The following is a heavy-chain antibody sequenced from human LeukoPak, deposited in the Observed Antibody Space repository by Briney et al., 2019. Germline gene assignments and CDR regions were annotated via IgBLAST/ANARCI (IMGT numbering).Heavy chain of an antibody. Sequence: SETLSLTCAVYGGSFSGYYWSWIRQPPGKGLEWIGYIYYSGSTNYNPSLKSRVTISVDTSKNQFSLKLSSVTAAGTAVYYCARHSERWLGAFDIWGQGTMVTVSS. CDR3: ARHSERWLGAFDI. CDR1: GGSFSGYY. CDR2: IYYSGST. V-gene: IGHV4-59*08. J-gene: IGHJ3*02. D-gene: IGHD6-19*01.